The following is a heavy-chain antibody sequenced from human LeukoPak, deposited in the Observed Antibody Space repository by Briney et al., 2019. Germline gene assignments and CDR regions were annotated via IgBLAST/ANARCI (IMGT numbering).Heavy chain of an antibody. Sequence: PSGTLSLACAVSGGSISSNNWWSWVRQPPGKGLEWIGEIYHSGSTNYNPSLKSRVTISVDKSRNQFSLKLNSVTAADTAVYYCAKSNGYGLIDIWGQGTMVTVSS. J-gene: IGHJ3*02. CDR2: IYHSGST. D-gene: IGHD3-10*01. V-gene: IGHV4-4*02. CDR3: AKSNGYGLIDI. CDR1: GGSISSNNW.